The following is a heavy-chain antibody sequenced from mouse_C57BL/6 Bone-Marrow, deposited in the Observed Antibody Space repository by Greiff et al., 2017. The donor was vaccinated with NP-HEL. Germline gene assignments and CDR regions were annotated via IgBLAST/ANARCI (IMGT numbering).Heavy chain of an antibody. CDR3: ARRVYDYDGDAMDY. Sequence: VQLQQPGAELVRPGSSVKLSCKASGYTFTSYWMDWVKQRPGQGLEWIGNIYPSDSETHYNQKFKDKATLTVDKSSSTAYMQLSSLTSEDSAVYYCARRVYDYDGDAMDYWGQGTSVTVSS. J-gene: IGHJ4*01. CDR2: IYPSDSET. D-gene: IGHD2-4*01. V-gene: IGHV1-61*01. CDR1: GYTFTSYW.